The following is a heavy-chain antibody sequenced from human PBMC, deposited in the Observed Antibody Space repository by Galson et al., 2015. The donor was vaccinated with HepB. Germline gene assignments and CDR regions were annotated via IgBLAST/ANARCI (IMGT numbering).Heavy chain of an antibody. Sequence: SLRLSCAASGFTFGDYAMSWVRQAPGKGLEWVGFIRSKAYGGTTEYAASVKGRFTISRDDSKSIAHLQMNSLKTEDTAVYYCTRCRRPAAKTIDAFDIWGQGTMVTVSS. CDR3: TRCRRPAAKTIDAFDI. CDR1: GFTFGDYA. CDR2: IRSKAYGGTT. D-gene: IGHD2-2*01. V-gene: IGHV3-49*04. J-gene: IGHJ3*02.